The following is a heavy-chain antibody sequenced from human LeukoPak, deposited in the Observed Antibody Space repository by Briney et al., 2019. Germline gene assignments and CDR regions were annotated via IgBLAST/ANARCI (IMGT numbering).Heavy chain of an antibody. J-gene: IGHJ4*02. V-gene: IGHV4-59*12. D-gene: IGHD6-13*01. CDR3: ARESRQQLVDY. Sequence: PSETLSLTCTVSGGSISSYYWSWIRQPPGKGLEWIGYIYYSGSTNYNPSLKSRAIISVDTSKNQFSLKLSSVTAADTAVYYCARESRQQLVDYWGQGTLVTVSS. CDR1: GGSISSYY. CDR2: IYYSGST.